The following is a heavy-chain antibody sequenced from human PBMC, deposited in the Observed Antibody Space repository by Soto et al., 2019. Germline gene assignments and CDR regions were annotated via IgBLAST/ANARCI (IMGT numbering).Heavy chain of an antibody. D-gene: IGHD3-10*01. V-gene: IGHV1-18*01. CDR2: ISTYNGNT. CDR1: GYTFTSAG. Sequence: QVQLVQSGAEVKSPGTSVRVSCRTSGYTFTSAGISWVRQAPGQGREWMGWISTYNGNTKYAQNVQGRVTMTTDTSTSTAYMELRSLTSDDTAVYYCARDLDGSGSYYTDYWGQGTLVTVAA. CDR3: ARDLDGSGSYYTDY. J-gene: IGHJ4*02.